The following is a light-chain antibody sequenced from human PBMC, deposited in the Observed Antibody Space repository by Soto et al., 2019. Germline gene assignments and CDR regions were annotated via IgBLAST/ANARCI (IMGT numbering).Light chain of an antibody. CDR3: QQFNSYPRWT. Sequence: AIQLTQSPSSLSASVGDRVTITCRASQGISSALAWYQQKPGKAPKLLIYDASSLESGVPSRFSGSGSGTDFTLNISSLQPEDFATYYCQQFNSYPRWTFGQGTKVEIK. V-gene: IGKV1-13*02. CDR2: DAS. J-gene: IGKJ1*01. CDR1: QGISSA.